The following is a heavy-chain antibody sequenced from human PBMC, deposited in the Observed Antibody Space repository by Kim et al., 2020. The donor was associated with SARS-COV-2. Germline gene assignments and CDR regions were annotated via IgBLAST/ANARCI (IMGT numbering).Heavy chain of an antibody. CDR2: GRT. J-gene: IGHJ6*02. V-gene: IGHV4-30-2*05. CDR3: ARDSRGMDV. Sequence: GRTYYTPSLKSRVTISVDTSKNQFSLKLSSVTAADTAVYYCARDSRGMDVWGQGTTVTVSS.